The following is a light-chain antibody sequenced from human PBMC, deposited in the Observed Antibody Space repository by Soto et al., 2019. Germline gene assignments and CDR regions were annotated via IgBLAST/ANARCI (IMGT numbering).Light chain of an antibody. V-gene: IGLV2-23*01. J-gene: IGLJ2*01. CDR1: SSDVGSYNL. Sequence: QSALTQPASVSGSPGQSITISCTGTSSDVGSYNLVSWYQQHPGKAPKLMIYEGSKRPSGVSNRFSGSKSGNTASLTISGLQAEDGADYYCCSYAGTDVVFGGGTKVTVL. CDR2: EGS. CDR3: CSYAGTDVV.